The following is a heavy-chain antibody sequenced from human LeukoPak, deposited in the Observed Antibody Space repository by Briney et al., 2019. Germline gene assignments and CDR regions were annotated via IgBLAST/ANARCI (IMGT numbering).Heavy chain of an antibody. V-gene: IGHV3-23*01. Sequence: QTGGSLRLSCAASGFTFSSHWMHWVRQAPGRGLEWVSAISSRGGTSYYADSVKGRFTFSRDNSKSTLYLQMNSLRAEDTAVYYCAKGEMTTATPFDYWGQGTLVTVSS. CDR1: GFTFSSHW. CDR3: AKGEMTTATPFDY. J-gene: IGHJ4*02. D-gene: IGHD4-11*01. CDR2: ISSRGGTS.